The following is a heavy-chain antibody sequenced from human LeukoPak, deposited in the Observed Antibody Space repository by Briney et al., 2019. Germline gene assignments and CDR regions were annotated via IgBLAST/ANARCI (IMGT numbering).Heavy chain of an antibody. D-gene: IGHD2-8*01. CDR2: IKQDGSEK. Sequence: GGYLRLSCAASGFAFNTFWMSWVRQPPGRGLEWVADIKQDGSEKNYVDSVRGRFTISRDNAKNSLYLQLNSLRVEDTAVYYCVRAGYTYGTFYYWGQGALVTVSS. V-gene: IGHV3-7*01. CDR1: GFAFNTFW. CDR3: VRAGYTYGTFYY. J-gene: IGHJ4*02.